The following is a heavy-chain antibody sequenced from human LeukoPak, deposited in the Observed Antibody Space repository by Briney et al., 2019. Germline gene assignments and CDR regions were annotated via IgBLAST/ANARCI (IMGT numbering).Heavy chain of an antibody. CDR1: GFTFSTSW. D-gene: IGHD3-10*02. CDR2: INQDGGEI. V-gene: IGHV3-7*01. J-gene: IGHJ6*04. Sequence: GGSLRLSCAASGFTFSTSWMTWVRQAPGKGLEWVASINQDGGEIHYVDSVKGRFTISRDNTKNSLYLQMNSLRAEDTAVYYCAELGITMIGGVWGKGTTVTISS. CDR3: AELGITMIGGV.